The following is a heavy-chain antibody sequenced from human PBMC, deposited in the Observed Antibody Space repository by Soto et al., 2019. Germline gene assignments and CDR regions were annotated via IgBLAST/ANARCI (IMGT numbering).Heavy chain of an antibody. V-gene: IGHV3-30*18. J-gene: IGHJ4*02. CDR3: AKDLVSTVTTTL. CDR1: GFTFSSYG. CDR2: ISYDGSNK. Sequence: QVQLVESGGGVVQPGRSLRLSCAASGFTFSSYGMHWVRQAPGKGLEWVAVISYDGSNKYYADSVKGRFTISRDNSKNTLYLQMNSLRAEDTAVYYCAKDLVSTVTTTLWGQGTLFTVSS. D-gene: IGHD4-17*01.